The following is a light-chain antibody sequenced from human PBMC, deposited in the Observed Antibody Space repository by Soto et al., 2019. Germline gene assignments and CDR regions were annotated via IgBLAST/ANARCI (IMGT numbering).Light chain of an antibody. CDR3: QQYNSYPT. Sequence: DSQMTQSPSTLSASVGDRVTITCRASQSISSWLAWYQQKPGKAPKLLIYDASSLESGVPSRFSGSGSGTEFTLTISSLKHDDFATYYCQQYNSYPTFGGGTKV. V-gene: IGKV1-5*01. CDR2: DAS. CDR1: QSISSW. J-gene: IGKJ4*01.